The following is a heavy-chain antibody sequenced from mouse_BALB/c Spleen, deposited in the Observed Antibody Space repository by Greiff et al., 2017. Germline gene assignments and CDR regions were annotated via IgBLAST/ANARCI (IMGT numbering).Heavy chain of an antibody. CDR1: GFTFSSYT. CDR3: TRDLSGGYAMDY. D-gene: IGHD1-1*02. V-gene: IGHV5-6-4*01. Sequence: DVMLVESGGGLVKPGGSLKLSCAASGFTFSSYTMSWVRQTPEKRLEWVATISSGGSYTYYPDSVKGRFTISRDNAKNTLYLQMSSLKSEDTAMYYCTRDLSGGYAMDYWGQGTSVTVSA. J-gene: IGHJ4*01. CDR2: ISSGGSYT.